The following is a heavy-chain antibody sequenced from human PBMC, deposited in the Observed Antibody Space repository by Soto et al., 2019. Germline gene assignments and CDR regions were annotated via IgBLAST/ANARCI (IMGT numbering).Heavy chain of an antibody. Sequence: PSETLSLTCIFSCGSISSYYWSWIRQPPGKGLEWIGNIYYSGSTNYNPSRKSRVAISVDTSKNQFSLKLSSVTAADTAVYYCARVGGYYGDYPNFDYWGQGALVTVSS. J-gene: IGHJ4*02. V-gene: IGHV4-59*01. D-gene: IGHD4-17*01. CDR3: ARVGGYYGDYPNFDY. CDR1: CGSISSYY. CDR2: IYYSGST.